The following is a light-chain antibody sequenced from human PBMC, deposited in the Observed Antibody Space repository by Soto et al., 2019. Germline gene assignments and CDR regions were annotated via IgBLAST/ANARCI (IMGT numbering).Light chain of an antibody. V-gene: IGKV1-5*03. CDR2: KAS. J-gene: IGKJ1*01. CDR1: QTISSW. Sequence: DIQMTQSPSTLSGSVGDRVTITCRASQTISSWLAWYQQKPGKAPKRLIYKASTLKSVVPSRFSGSGSGTEFTLTISSLQPDDFATYYCQHYNSYSEAFGQGTKVELK. CDR3: QHYNSYSEA.